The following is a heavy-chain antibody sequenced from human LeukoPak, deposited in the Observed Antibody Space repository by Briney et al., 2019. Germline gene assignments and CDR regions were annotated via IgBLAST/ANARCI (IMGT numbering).Heavy chain of an antibody. Sequence: PGGSLRLSCAASGFTFSSYGMHGVRQAPGKGLEWVAVIWYDGSNKYYADSVKGRFTISRDNSKNTLYLQMNSLRAEDTAVYYCARDKDYYDSSGYYDYWGQGTLVTVSS. V-gene: IGHV3-33*01. J-gene: IGHJ4*02. CDR3: ARDKDYYDSSGYYDY. CDR2: IWYDGSNK. D-gene: IGHD3-22*01. CDR1: GFTFSSYG.